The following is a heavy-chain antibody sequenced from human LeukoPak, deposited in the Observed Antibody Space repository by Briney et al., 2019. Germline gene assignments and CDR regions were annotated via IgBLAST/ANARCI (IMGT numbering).Heavy chain of an antibody. D-gene: IGHD3-10*01. V-gene: IGHV1-2*02. CDR3: ASFPYYYGSGSYYTRST. CDR1: GYTFTGYY. CDR2: INPNSGCT. Sequence: ASVKVSCKASGYTFTGYYVHWVRQAPGQGLEWMGWINPNSGCTNYAQKFQGRVTITRDTSISTAYMELSRLRSDDTAVYYCASFPYYYGSGSYYTRSTWGQGTLVTVSS. J-gene: IGHJ5*02.